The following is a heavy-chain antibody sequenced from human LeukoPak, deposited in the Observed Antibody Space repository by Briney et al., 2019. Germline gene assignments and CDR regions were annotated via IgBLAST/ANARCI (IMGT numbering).Heavy chain of an antibody. CDR2: NYYSRTT. J-gene: IGHJ4*02. V-gene: IGHV4-59*08. CDR1: GXSISSYY. Sequence: PSETLSLTCTVSGXSISSYYWSWIRQPPGKGLEWIGYNYYSRTTNYNPSLNSRVTISLETSKKQFSLNLRSVTAADTAVYFCARYWSGFDYWGQGTLVTVSS. CDR3: ARYWSGFDY. D-gene: IGHD3-3*01.